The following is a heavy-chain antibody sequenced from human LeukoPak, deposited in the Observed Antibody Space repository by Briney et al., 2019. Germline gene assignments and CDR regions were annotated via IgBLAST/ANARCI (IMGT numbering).Heavy chain of an antibody. CDR2: ISSSSTTI. CDR1: GFTFSSAW. D-gene: IGHD3-22*01. J-gene: IGHJ3*01. CDR3: ARDHHRRLYDSQARDTFDF. V-gene: IGHV3-48*01. Sequence: GGSLRLSCAASGFTFSSAWMSWVRQAPGKGLEWVSYISSSSTTIYYADSVKGRFTISRDNAKNSLYLQMNSLRAEDTAVYYCARDHHRRLYDSQARDTFDFWGQGTMVTVSS.